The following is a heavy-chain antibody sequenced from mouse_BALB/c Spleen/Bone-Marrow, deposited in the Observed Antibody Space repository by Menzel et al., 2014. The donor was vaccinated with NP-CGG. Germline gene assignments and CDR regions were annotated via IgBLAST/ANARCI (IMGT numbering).Heavy chain of an antibody. CDR1: GFDFSRYW. Sequence: VHLVESGGGLVQPGGSLKLSCAASGFDFSRYWMSWVRPAPGKGLEWIGEINPDSSTINYTPSLKDKFIISRDNAKNXLYLQMSKVRSEDTALYYCARQGYYGKGDYWGQGTTLTVSS. CDR3: ARQGYYGKGDY. V-gene: IGHV4-1*02. D-gene: IGHD2-1*01. CDR2: INPDSSTI. J-gene: IGHJ2*01.